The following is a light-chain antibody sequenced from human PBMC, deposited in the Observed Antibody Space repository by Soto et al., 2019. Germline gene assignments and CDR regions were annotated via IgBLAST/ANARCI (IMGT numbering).Light chain of an antibody. CDR3: QQSYRSPYT. CDR2: VAS. J-gene: IGKJ2*01. CDR1: QSISSY. V-gene: IGKV1-39*01. Sequence: DLQMTQSPSSLSASVGDRVTITCRASQSISSYLNWYQQKPGKAPKFLISVASTLQSGVPSRFSGSGFGTDFTLTIASLHPEDFATYYCQQSYRSPYTFGQGTKLAIK.